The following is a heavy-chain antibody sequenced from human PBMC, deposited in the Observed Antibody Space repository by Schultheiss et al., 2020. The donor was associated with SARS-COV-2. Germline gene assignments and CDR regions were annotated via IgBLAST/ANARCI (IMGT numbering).Heavy chain of an antibody. CDR2: MNPNSGNT. CDR3: ARGSTYYDFWSGYFCDP. D-gene: IGHD3-3*01. V-gene: IGHV1-8*02. Sequence: ASVKVSCKASGYTFTGYYMHWVRQATGQGLEWMGWMNPNSGNTGYAQKFQGRVTMTRNTSISTAYMELSSLRSEDTAVYYCARGSTYYDFWSGYFCDPWGQGTLVTVSS. J-gene: IGHJ5*02. CDR1: GYTFTGYY.